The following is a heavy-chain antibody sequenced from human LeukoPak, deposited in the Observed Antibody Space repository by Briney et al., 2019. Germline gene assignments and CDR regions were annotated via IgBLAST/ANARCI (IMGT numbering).Heavy chain of an antibody. V-gene: IGHV3-66*01. CDR1: GFTVSSNY. D-gene: IGHD3-10*01. CDR3: ASALVWFRPTSSYGMDV. J-gene: IGHJ6*02. CDR2: IYSGGST. Sequence: EGSLRLSCAASGFTVSSNYMSWVRQAPGKGLEWVSVIYSGGSTYYADSVKGRFTISRDNSKNTLYFQMNSLRAEDTAVYYCASALVWFRPTSSYGMDVWGQGTTVTVSS.